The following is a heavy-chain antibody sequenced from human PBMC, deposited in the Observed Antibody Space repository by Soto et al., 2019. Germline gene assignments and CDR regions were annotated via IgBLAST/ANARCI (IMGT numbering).Heavy chain of an antibody. Sequence: GGSLRLSCSASGFTFSSYAIHWFRKAPGKGLEYVSAISSNGGSTYYAGSVKGRFTISRDNSKNTLYLQMSSLRAEDTAVYYCVKGRRYYYDSSGYYYGMDAWGQGTTVTVS. CDR1: GFTFSSYA. D-gene: IGHD3-22*01. CDR2: ISSNGGST. CDR3: VKGRRYYYDSSGYYYGMDA. J-gene: IGHJ6*02. V-gene: IGHV3-64D*06.